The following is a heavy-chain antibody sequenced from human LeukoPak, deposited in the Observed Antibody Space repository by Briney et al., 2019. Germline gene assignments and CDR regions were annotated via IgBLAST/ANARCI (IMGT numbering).Heavy chain of an antibody. V-gene: IGHV4-4*07. CDR3: ARDLGERYCSSTSCYLNWFDP. J-gene: IGHJ5*02. Sequence: PSETLSLTCTVSGGSISSYHWSWIRQPAGKGLEWIGRIYTSGSTNYNPSLKSRVTMSVDTSKNQFSLKLSSVTAADTAVYYCARDLGERYCSSTSCYLNWFDPWGQGTLVTVSS. D-gene: IGHD2-2*01. CDR2: IYTSGST. CDR1: GGSISSYH.